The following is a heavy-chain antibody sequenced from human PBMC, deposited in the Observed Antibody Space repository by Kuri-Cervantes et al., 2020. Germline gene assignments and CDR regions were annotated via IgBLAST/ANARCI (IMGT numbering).Heavy chain of an antibody. CDR1: GISVSNTY. Sequence: LSLTCAASGISVSNTYMNWVRQAPGKGLEWVSGINWNGGSTGYADSVKGRFTISRDNAKNSLYLQMNSLRAEDTALYHCARDLIPAYYDSSGYRNWFDPWGQGTLVTVSS. D-gene: IGHD3-22*01. J-gene: IGHJ5*02. CDR3: ARDLIPAYYDSSGYRNWFDP. CDR2: INWNGGST. V-gene: IGHV3-20*01.